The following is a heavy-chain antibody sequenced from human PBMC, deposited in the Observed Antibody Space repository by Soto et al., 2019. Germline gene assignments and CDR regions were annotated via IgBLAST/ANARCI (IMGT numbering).Heavy chain of an antibody. V-gene: IGHV3-30-3*01. J-gene: IGHJ4*02. CDR2: ISYDGSNK. Sequence: QVQLVESGGGVVQPGRALRLSCAASGFTCRNYAMHWGRQAPGKGLEWVAVISYDGSNKYYADSVKGRFTMSRDNSKNTLYLQMNSLRAEDTAMYYCARDTGDYWGQGTLGTVSS. CDR3: ARDTGDY. CDR1: GFTCRNYA.